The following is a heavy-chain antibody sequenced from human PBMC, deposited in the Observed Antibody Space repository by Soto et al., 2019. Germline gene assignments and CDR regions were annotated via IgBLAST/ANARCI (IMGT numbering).Heavy chain of an antibody. Sequence: GGSLRLSCAASGFTFSSYAMHWVRQAPGKGLEWVAVISYDGSNKYYADSVKGRFTISRDNSKNTLYLQMNSLRAEDTAVYYCASFGQRQFNWFDPWGQGTLVTVSS. J-gene: IGHJ5*02. CDR1: GFTFSSYA. CDR3: ASFGQRQFNWFDP. D-gene: IGHD3-16*01. CDR2: ISYDGSNK. V-gene: IGHV3-30-3*01.